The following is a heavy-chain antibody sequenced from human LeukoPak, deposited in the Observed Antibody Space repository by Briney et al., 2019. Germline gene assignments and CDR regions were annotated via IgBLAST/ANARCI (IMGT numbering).Heavy chain of an antibody. D-gene: IGHD4-17*01. CDR1: GGSINNYY. CDR2: TDYSGSA. Sequence: PSETLSLTCTVSGGSINNYYWSWIRQPPGKGLEWIGYTDYSGSANYNPSLDGRVTMSVDTSKNHFSLKLNSVTAADTAVYYCARDTVIDYLDYWGQGTLVTVSS. J-gene: IGHJ4*02. CDR3: ARDTVIDYLDY. V-gene: IGHV4-59*01.